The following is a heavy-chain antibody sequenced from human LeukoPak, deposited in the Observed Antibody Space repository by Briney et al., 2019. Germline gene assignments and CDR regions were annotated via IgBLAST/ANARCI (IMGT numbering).Heavy chain of an antibody. V-gene: IGHV4-34*01. D-gene: IGHD4-17*01. Sequence: PSETLSLTCAVYGGSFSGYYWSWIRQPPGKGLEWIGEINHSGSTNYNPSLKSRVTISVDTSKNQFSLKLSSVTAADTAVYYCARETGGLTTVTNENFDYWGQGTLVTVSS. J-gene: IGHJ4*02. CDR3: ARETGGLTTVTNENFDY. CDR1: GGSFSGYY. CDR2: INHSGST.